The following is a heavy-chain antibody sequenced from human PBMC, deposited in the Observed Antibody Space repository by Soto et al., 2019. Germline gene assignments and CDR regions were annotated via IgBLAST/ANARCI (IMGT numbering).Heavy chain of an antibody. CDR1: GYTFTSYD. CDR3: ARDNTLYGMDV. V-gene: IGHV1-8*01. Sequence: QVQLVQSGAEVKKPGASVKVSCKASGYTFTSYDITWVRQATGQGLEWKGWLNPNSGNTGYEQKFQGTVTMTRNTPISTAYMEVSSLRSEDTAVYYCARDNTLYGMDVWGQGTTGTVSS. CDR2: LNPNSGNT. D-gene: IGHD1-20*01. J-gene: IGHJ6*02.